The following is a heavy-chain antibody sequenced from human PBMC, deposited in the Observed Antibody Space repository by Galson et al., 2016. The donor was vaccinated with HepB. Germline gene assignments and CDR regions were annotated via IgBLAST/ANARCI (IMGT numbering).Heavy chain of an antibody. CDR1: GFSFSSYW. J-gene: IGHJ4*02. Sequence: SLRLSCAASGFSFSSYWMHWVRQAPGKGLVWVSRIKSDGTYINYADSVKGRFTISRDNSKSTLHLQMNSLRAEDTAIYYCASDVASGSYYRALDSWGRGTLVTVSS. CDR2: IKSDGTYI. V-gene: IGHV3-74*01. D-gene: IGHD3-10*01. CDR3: ASDVASGSYYRALDS.